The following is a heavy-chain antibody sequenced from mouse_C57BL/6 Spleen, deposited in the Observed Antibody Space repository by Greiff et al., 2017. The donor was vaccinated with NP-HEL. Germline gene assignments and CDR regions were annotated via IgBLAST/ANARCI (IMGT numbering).Heavy chain of an antibody. J-gene: IGHJ1*03. D-gene: IGHD1-1*01. V-gene: IGHV5-2*01. CDR1: EYEFPSHD. CDR2: INSDGGST. CDR3: ARLRRDGSSYGYFDV. Sequence: VQLQQSGGGLVQPGESLKLSCESNEYEFPSHDMSWVRKTPEKRLELVAAINSDGGSTYYPDTMERRFIISRDNTKKTLYLQMSSLRSEDTALYYCARLRRDGSSYGYFDVWGTGTTVTVSS.